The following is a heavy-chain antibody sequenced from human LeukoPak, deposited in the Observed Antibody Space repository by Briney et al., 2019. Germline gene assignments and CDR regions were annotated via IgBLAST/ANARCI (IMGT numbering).Heavy chain of an antibody. CDR1: GFTFSSYA. Sequence: LPGGSLRLSCAASGFTFSSYAMSWVRQAPGKGLEWVSAISGSGGSTYYADSVKGRFTISRDNSKNTLYLQMNSLRAEDTAVYYCAEDDPVDTAMVPLFDPWGQGPLVTVSS. J-gene: IGHJ5*02. CDR3: AEDDPVDTAMVPLFDP. V-gene: IGHV3-23*01. D-gene: IGHD5-18*01. CDR2: ISGSGGST.